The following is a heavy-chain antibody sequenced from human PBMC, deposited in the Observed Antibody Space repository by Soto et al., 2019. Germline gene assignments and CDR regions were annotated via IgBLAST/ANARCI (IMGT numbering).Heavy chain of an antibody. J-gene: IGHJ6*02. CDR1: GYTFTSYG. D-gene: IGHD3-22*01. CDR2: ISAYNGNT. CDR3: ARGYYYYDSSGYSYGYYYGMDV. Sequence: GASVKVSCKASGYTFTSYGISWVRQAPGQGLEWMGWISAYNGNTNYAQKLQGRVTMTTDTSTSTAYMELRSLRSDDTAVYYCARGYYYYDSSGYSYGYYYGMDVWGQGTTVTVSS. V-gene: IGHV1-18*01.